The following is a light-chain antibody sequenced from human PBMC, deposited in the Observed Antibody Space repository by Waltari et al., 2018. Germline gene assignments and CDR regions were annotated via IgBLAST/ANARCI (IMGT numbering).Light chain of an antibody. Sequence: QSALTQPASVSGSPGQSITISCTGTSSDVGAYNFVSWYQQHPGKAPKLMIYDVTKRPSGVSNRFSGSKSGNTASLTISGLQAEDEADYYCSSYTRSTTWVFGGGTKVTVL. CDR3: SSYTRSTTWV. V-gene: IGLV2-14*03. CDR1: SSDVGAYNF. J-gene: IGLJ3*02. CDR2: DVT.